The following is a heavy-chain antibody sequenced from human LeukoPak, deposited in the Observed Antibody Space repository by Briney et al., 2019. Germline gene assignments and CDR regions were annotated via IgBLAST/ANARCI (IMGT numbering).Heavy chain of an antibody. V-gene: IGHV3-30*04. CDR3: ARDQDRGAFDI. CDR1: GFTFSSYA. CDR2: ISYDGSNK. J-gene: IGHJ3*02. Sequence: GRSLRLSCAASGFTFSSYAMHWVRQAPGKGLEWVAVISYDGSNKYYADSVKGRFTTSRDNSKNTLYLQMNSLRAEDTAVYYCARDQDRGAFDIWGQGTMVTVSS. D-gene: IGHD1-14*01.